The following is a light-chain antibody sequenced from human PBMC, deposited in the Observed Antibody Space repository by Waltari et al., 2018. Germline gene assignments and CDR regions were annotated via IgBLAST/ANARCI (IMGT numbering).Light chain of an antibody. CDR3: QSSDSSLASLHV. V-gene: IGLV1-40*01. CDR2: GNS. CDR1: SSNIGAGYD. Sequence: QSVLTQPPSVSGAPGQGVTIACTVSSSNIGAGYDVHWYQQLPGRVPKLLIYGNSNRPSGVPDRFSGAKSGTSASLAITGLQAEDEADYYCQSSDSSLASLHVFGTGTKVTVL. J-gene: IGLJ1*01.